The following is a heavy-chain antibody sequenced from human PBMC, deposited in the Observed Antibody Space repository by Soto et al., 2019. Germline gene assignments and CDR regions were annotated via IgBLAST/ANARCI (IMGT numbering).Heavy chain of an antibody. CDR1: GGSVSSGSYY. V-gene: IGHV4-61*01. CDR2: IYYSGST. J-gene: IGHJ4*02. CDR3: ARDHAGGYSYGSGD. D-gene: IGHD5-18*01. Sequence: QVQLQESGPGLVKPSETLSLTCTVSGGSVSSGSYYWSWIRQPPGKGLEWIGYIYYSGSTDYNPSPKSRVTISVATSKNPFSLKLISVTAADTAVYYCARDHAGGYSYGSGDWGQGTLVTVSS.